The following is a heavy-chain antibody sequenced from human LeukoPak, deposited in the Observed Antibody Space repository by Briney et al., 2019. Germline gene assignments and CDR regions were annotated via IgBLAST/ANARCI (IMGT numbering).Heavy chain of an antibody. D-gene: IGHD6-19*01. V-gene: IGHV1-2*02. Sequence: ASVKVSCRASGYTFTGYYLHWVRQAPGQGLEWMGWINPNSGGTNFAQKFQGRVTMTRDTSISTAYMELSRLRSDDTAVYYCARERRVAGSRGGFDPWGQGTLVTVSS. CDR2: INPNSGGT. CDR1: GYTFTGYY. J-gene: IGHJ5*02. CDR3: ARERRVAGSRGGFDP.